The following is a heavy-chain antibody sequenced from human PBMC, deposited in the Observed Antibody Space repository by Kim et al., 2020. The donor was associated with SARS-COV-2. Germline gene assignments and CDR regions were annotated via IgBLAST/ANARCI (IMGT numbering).Heavy chain of an antibody. Sequence: IYYATSVKGRFTLSRDNAKKSLYLQMNRLRAEDTAVYYCAQLRAGMDVWGQGTTVTVSS. CDR2: I. J-gene: IGHJ6*02. CDR3: AQLRAGMDV. V-gene: IGHV3-11*04.